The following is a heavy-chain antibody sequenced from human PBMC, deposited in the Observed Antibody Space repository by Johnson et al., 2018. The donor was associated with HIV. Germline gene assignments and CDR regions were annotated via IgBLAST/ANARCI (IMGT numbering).Heavy chain of an antibody. CDR2: IKQDGSEK. V-gene: IGHV3-7*03. D-gene: IGHD6-13*01. Sequence: VQLVESGGGLVQPGGSLRLSCAASGFTFSSYWMSWVRQAPGKGLEWVANIKQDGSEKYYVDSVKGRFTISRDNAKNSLYLQMNSLRADDTAVYYCARGAYSSSWHASDASDIWGQGTMVTVSS. CDR3: ARGAYSSSWHASDASDI. J-gene: IGHJ3*02. CDR1: GFTFSSYW.